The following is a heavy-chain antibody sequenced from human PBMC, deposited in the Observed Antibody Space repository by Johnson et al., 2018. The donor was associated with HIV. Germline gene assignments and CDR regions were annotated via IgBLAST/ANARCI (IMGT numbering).Heavy chain of an antibody. V-gene: IGHV3-48*04. J-gene: IGHJ3*02. D-gene: IGHD1-26*01. CDR2: ISSSGSTI. Sequence: MLLVESGGGVVQPGRSLRLSCAASGFTFSSYAMHWVRQAPGKGLEWVSYISSSGSTIYYADSVKGRFTISRDNAKNSLYLQMNSLRAKDTAVYYCARSIVGAIVAACDMWGQATVVTVSS. CDR3: ARSIVGAIVAACDM. CDR1: GFTFSSYA.